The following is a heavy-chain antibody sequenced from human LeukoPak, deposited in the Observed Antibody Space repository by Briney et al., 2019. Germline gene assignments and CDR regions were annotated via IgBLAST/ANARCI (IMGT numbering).Heavy chain of an antibody. CDR2: IIPIFGTA. D-gene: IGHD1-1*01. V-gene: IGHV1-69*13. CDR1: GGTFSSYA. J-gene: IGHJ6*03. Sequence: SVKVSCKASGGTFSSYAISWVRQAPGQGLEWMGGIIPIFGTANYAQKFQGRVTITADESTSTAYMELSSLRSEDTAVYYCASPLLWSNSLGYYMDVWGKGTTVTVSS. CDR3: ASPLLWSNSLGYYMDV.